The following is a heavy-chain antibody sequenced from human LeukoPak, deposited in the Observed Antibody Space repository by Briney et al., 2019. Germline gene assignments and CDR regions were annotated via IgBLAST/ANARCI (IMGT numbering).Heavy chain of an antibody. Sequence: PGGSLRLSCAASGFTFSSYAMSWVRQAPGKGLEWVSTVDTSGTYTHYADSVKGRFTISRDNSKNTLFLQVNSLRVEDTAVYYCAKYRGSSGADARPADYWGQGTLVTVSS. CDR1: GFTFSSYA. CDR2: VDTSGTYT. CDR3: AKYRGSSGADARPADY. J-gene: IGHJ4*02. D-gene: IGHD5-12*01. V-gene: IGHV3-23*05.